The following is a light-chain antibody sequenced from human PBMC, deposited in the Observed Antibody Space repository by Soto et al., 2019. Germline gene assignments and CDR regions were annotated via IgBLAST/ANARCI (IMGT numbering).Light chain of an antibody. V-gene: IGKV3-20*01. CDR2: DIS. CDR3: QHYGNSPPSVT. CDR1: QSVSYY. J-gene: IGKJ3*01. Sequence: EVVLTQSPANLSLSPGETATLSCRASQSVSYYLAWYQQKPGQAPRLLIYDISKRATGIPDRFSGSGSGTDFTLTINRLEPEDFAVYYCQHYGNSPPSVTFGPGTKVDIK.